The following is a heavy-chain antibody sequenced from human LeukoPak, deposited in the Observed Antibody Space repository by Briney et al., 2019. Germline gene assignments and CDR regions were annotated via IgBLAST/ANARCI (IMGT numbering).Heavy chain of an antibody. Sequence: SGGSLRLSCAASGFTFSSDWMVWVRQAPGKGLEWVANIKPDEGEKYYVDSVKGRFTVSRDNAKNSLYLQMNSLRAEDTAVYYCARGYYYDSSGYYGYYFDYWGQGTLVTVSS. V-gene: IGHV3-7*01. D-gene: IGHD3-22*01. CDR2: IKPDEGEK. CDR3: ARGYYYDSSGYYGYYFDY. J-gene: IGHJ4*02. CDR1: GFTFSSDW.